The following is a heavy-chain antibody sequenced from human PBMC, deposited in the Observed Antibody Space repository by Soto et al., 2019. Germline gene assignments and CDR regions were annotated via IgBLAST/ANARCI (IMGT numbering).Heavy chain of an antibody. Sequence: TLSLTCSVSGAALNSGNYYWSWIRQFPGKGLEWIGHIYVTGAVDYNPSLRDRITISQDTSERQFSLNLRLVTAADTAVYYCARLRIATNNYKWFDPWGQGTLGTVS. D-gene: IGHD2-21*01. J-gene: IGHJ5*02. CDR3: ARLRIATNNYKWFDP. CDR1: GAALNSGNYY. CDR2: IYVTGAV. V-gene: IGHV4-31*03.